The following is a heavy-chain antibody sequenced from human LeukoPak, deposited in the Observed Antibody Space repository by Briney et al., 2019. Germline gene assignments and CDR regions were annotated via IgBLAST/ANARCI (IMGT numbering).Heavy chain of an antibody. CDR2: INHSGST. Sequence: PSETLSLTCAVYGGTFSGYYWSWIRQPPGKGLEWIGEINHSGSTNYNPSLKSRVTISVDTSKNQFSLKLSSVTAADTAVYYCARRVIGFDYWGQGTLVTVSS. CDR3: ARRVIGFDY. V-gene: IGHV4-34*01. D-gene: IGHD2/OR15-2a*01. J-gene: IGHJ4*02. CDR1: GGTFSGYY.